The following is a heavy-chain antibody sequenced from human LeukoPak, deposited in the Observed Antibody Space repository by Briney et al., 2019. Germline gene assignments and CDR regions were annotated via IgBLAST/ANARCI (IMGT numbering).Heavy chain of an antibody. Sequence: GGSLRLSCAASGFTFSSYAMSWVRQAPGKGLEWVSAISGSGGSTYYADSVKGRFTISRDNSKNTLYLQMNSLRAEDTAVYYCARTREVVPAAFYFDYWGQGTLVTVSS. J-gene: IGHJ4*02. CDR3: ARTREVVPAAFYFDY. CDR2: ISGSGGST. D-gene: IGHD2-2*01. CDR1: GFTFSSYA. V-gene: IGHV3-23*01.